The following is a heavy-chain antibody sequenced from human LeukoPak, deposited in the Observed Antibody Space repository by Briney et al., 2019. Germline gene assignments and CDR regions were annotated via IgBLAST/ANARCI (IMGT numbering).Heavy chain of an antibody. D-gene: IGHD2-2*01. Sequence: PGGSLRLSCAASGFTFSSYEMSWVRQAPGKGLEWVSYIPSSGSAIYYADSVKGRFTISRDDAKNSLYLQMNSLRAKDMAVYYCVRGGYCSSTICYWYNAFGIWGQGTMVTVSS. V-gene: IGHV3-48*03. J-gene: IGHJ3*02. CDR2: IPSSGSAI. CDR3: VRGGYCSSTICYWYNAFGI. CDR1: GFTFSSYE.